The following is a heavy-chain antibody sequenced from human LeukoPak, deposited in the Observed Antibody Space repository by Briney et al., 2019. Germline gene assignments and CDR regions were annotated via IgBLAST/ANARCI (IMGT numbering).Heavy chain of an antibody. Sequence: GGSLRLSCAASGFSFRNYWMGWVRQAPGKGLEWVANTKPDGSAEYYADSVRGRFTPSRDNANNLLYLQMNRLRAEDTAVYYCARDGGLHTNFDYWGQGTMLTVSS. D-gene: IGHD2-15*01. CDR3: ARDGGLHTNFDY. V-gene: IGHV3-7*01. CDR2: TKPDGSAE. J-gene: IGHJ4*02. CDR1: GFSFRNYW.